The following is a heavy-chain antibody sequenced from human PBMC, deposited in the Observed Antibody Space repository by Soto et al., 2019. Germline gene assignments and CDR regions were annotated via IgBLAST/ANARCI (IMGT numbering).Heavy chain of an antibody. CDR1: GFTFSSYA. Sequence: HPGGSLRLSCAASGFTFSSYAMSWVRQAPGKGLEWVSAISGSGGSTYYADSVKGRFTISRDNSKNTLYLQMNSLRAEDTAVYYCSLGATIGGLYYYYYGMDVWGQGTTVTVSS. CDR2: ISGSGGST. V-gene: IGHV3-23*01. D-gene: IGHD5-12*01. J-gene: IGHJ6*02. CDR3: SLGATIGGLYYYYYGMDV.